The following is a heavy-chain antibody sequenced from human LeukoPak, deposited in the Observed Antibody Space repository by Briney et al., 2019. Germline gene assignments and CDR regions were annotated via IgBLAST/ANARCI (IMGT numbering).Heavy chain of an antibody. CDR1: GGSISSSSYY. V-gene: IGHV4-39*07. CDR2: IYYSGST. CDR3: ARARDHYYGSGSYYNGILFDY. D-gene: IGHD3-10*01. J-gene: IGHJ4*02. Sequence: KPSETLSLTCTVSGGSISSSSYYWGWIRQPPGKGLEWIGSIYYSGSTYYNPSLKSRVTISVDTSKNQFSLKLSSVTAADTAVYYCARARDHYYGSGSYYNGILFDYWGQGTLVTVSS.